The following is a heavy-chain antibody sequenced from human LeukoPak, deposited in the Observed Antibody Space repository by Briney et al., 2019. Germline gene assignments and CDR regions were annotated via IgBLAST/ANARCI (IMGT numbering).Heavy chain of an antibody. J-gene: IGHJ4*02. V-gene: IGHV1-24*01. Sequence: ASVKVSCKVSGHTLTELYMHWVRQAPGTGLEWMGGFDPEDGETIYAQKFQGRVTMTEDTSTDTAYMELSSLRSEDTAVYYCASSGWLRAFDYWGQGTLVTVSS. CDR2: FDPEDGET. CDR3: ASSGWLRAFDY. CDR1: GHTLTELY. D-gene: IGHD6-19*01.